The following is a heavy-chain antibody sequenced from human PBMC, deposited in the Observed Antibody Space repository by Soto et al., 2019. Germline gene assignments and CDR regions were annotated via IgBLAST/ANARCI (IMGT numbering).Heavy chain of an antibody. CDR2: INHSGST. V-gene: IGHV4-34*09. J-gene: IGHJ4*02. CDR3: ARDTRYNWNYFDY. CDR1: GGSFSGYY. Sequence: SETLSLTCAVYGGSFSGYYWSWIRQPPGKGLEWIGEINHSGSTYYNPSLKSRVSISVDKSKSQFSLKLTSVTAADTAVYYCARDTRYNWNYFDYWGQGILVTVSS. D-gene: IGHD1-20*01.